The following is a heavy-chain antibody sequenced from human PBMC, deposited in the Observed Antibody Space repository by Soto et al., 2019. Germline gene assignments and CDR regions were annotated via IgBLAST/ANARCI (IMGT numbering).Heavy chain of an antibody. CDR2: IIPIFGTA. D-gene: IGHD3-22*01. CDR1: GGTFSSYA. CDR3: ARWSEYYYDSSGSEYFQH. V-gene: IGHV1-69*13. J-gene: IGHJ1*01. Sequence: SVKVACKASGGTFSSYAISWVRQAPGQGLEWVGGIIPIFGTANYAQKFQGRVTITADESTSTAYMELSSLRSEDTAVYYCARWSEYYYDSSGSEYFQHWGQGTLVTVSS.